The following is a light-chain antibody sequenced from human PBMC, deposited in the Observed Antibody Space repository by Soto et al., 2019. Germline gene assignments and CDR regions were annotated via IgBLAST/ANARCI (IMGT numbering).Light chain of an antibody. CDR2: GAS. CDR1: QSISDT. CDR3: QEYSKWPSRT. J-gene: IGKJ1*01. Sequence: ILMTQSPSTLSLSPGGRATLSCRASQSISDTLAWYQQKPGQAPRLLLFGASSRATGIPDRFSGSGSGTEFTLTISSLQSEDFAAYYCQEYSKWPSRTFGPGTKVDI. V-gene: IGKV3D-15*01.